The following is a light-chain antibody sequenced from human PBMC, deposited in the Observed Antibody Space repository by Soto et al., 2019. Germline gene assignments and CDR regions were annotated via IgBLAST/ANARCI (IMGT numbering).Light chain of an antibody. J-gene: IGKJ1*01. CDR3: QQSYSTPPET. CDR1: QSISSY. CDR2: AAS. Sequence: IQMTQSPSSLSASVGDRVTLTCRASQSISSYLNWYQQKPGKAPKLLIYAASSLQSGVPSRFSGSGSGTDFTLTISSLQTEDFATYYCQQSYSTPPETFGQGTKVDIK. V-gene: IGKV1-39*01.